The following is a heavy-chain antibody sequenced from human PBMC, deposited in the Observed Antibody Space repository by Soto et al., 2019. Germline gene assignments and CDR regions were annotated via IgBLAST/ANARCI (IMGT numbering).Heavy chain of an antibody. D-gene: IGHD3-10*01. J-gene: IGHJ5*02. CDR3: ARGGVRTYYYGSGSSNWFDP. CDR2: IYPGDSDT. V-gene: IGHV5-51*01. Sequence: GESLKISCKGSGYSFTSYWIGWVRQMPGKGLEWMGIIYPGDSDTRYSPSFQGQVTISADKSISTAYLQWSSLKASDTAMYYCARGGVRTYYYGSGSSNWFDPWGQGTLVTVSS. CDR1: GYSFTSYW.